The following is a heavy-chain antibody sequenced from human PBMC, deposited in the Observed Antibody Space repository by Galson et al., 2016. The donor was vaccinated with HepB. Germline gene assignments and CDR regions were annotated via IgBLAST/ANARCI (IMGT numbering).Heavy chain of an antibody. V-gene: IGHV3-48*02. Sequence: SLRLSCAASGFTFSKFSMDWVRQAPGKGLEWLSHIGSSGSPIYYADSVKGRFTISRDNARDSVWLQMNSLRDDDTAVYYCARGLYHNSFDLWGQGTMVTVSS. CDR1: GFTFSKFS. CDR2: IGSSGSPI. CDR3: ARGLYHNSFDL. D-gene: IGHD2-15*01. J-gene: IGHJ3*01.